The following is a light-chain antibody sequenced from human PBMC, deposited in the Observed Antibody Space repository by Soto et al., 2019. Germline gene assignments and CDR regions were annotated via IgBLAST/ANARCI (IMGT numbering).Light chain of an antibody. V-gene: IGKV4-1*01. J-gene: IGKJ1*01. CDR3: QQYYNIPPT. Sequence: DIVMTQSPDSLAVSLGERATINCKSSQSVFYSSNNKNYLTWYQQKPGQPPKLLIYWASTRESGVPDRFSGSGSGTDFTLTISSLQAEDVAVYYCQQYYNIPPTFGQGTKVDIK. CDR2: WAS. CDR1: QSVFYSSNNKNY.